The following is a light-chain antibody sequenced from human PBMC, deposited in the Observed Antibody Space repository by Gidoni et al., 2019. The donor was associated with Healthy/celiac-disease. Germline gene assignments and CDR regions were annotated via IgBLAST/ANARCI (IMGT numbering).Light chain of an antibody. CDR3: QQRSYWPPALT. J-gene: IGKJ4*01. Sequence: IFLPQSPATLSLSPGEGATLSCRASQSVSSYLAWYQQKPGQAPRLLIYDASNRATGIPARFGGSESGTDFTLTISSLEPEDFAVYYCQQRSYWPPALTFGGGTKVEIK. V-gene: IGKV3-11*01. CDR1: QSVSSY. CDR2: DAS.